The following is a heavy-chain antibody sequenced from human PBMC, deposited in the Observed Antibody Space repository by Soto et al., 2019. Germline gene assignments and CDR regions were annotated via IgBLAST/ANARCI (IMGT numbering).Heavy chain of an antibody. V-gene: IGHV3-23*01. CDR1: GFIFSNYA. J-gene: IGHJ4*02. CDR2: VSANADGT. Sequence: GGSLRLSCAASGFIFSNYAMNWVRQAPGKGLEWVSFVSANADGTFYADSVKGRFSISRDNSKNTLYLQMNNLRAENTAIYYCSKGRLSFDFWGQGTLVTVSS. CDR3: SKGRLSFDF.